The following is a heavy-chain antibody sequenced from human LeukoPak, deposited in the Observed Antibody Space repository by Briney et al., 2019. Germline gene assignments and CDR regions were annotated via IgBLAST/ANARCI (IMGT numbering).Heavy chain of an antibody. CDR2: FYYSGST. V-gene: IGHV4-39*07. CDR1: GGSISSNSYY. Sequence: SETLSLTCSVSGGSISSNSYYWGWIRQPPGTGLEWIGSFYYSGSTYYNPSLKSRVTISVDMSKSQFSLKVRSVTAADTAVYYCARLTYYDILTGYYKYYFDYWGQGTLVTVSS. J-gene: IGHJ4*02. CDR3: ARLTYYDILTGYYKYYFDY. D-gene: IGHD3-9*01.